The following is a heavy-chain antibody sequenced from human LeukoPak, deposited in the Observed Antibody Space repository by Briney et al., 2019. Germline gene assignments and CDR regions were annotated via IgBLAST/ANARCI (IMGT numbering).Heavy chain of an antibody. CDR3: ARGPYGWKYFDY. CDR1: GYTFTGYY. V-gene: IGHV1-2*02. Sequence: ASVKVSCKASGYTFTGYYIHWVRQAPGQGLEWMGWINPSSGGTNYAQNFQGRVTMSRDTSISTAYMELSRLRSDDTAVYYCARGPYGWKYFDYWGQGTLVTVSS. J-gene: IGHJ4*02. D-gene: IGHD1-1*01. CDR2: INPSSGGT.